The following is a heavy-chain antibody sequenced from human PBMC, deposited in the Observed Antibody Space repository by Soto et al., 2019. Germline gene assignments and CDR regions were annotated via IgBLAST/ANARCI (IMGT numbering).Heavy chain of an antibody. D-gene: IGHD6-19*01. V-gene: IGHV3-11*05. CDR3: ARDRGAVTGRYFDY. J-gene: IGHJ4*02. Sequence: DSVKGRFTISRDNAKNLLYLQMNSLRAEDTAVYYCARDRGAVTGRYFDYWGQGALVTVSS.